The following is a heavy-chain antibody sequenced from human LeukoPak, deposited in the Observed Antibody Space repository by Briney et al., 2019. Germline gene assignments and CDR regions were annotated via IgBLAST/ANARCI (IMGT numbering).Heavy chain of an antibody. CDR3: ARVTNYASVRANDF. CDR2: ISYDGTNK. D-gene: IGHD3-10*01. CDR1: GFTFSSYA. V-gene: IGHV3-30*04. Sequence: GRSLRLSCAASGFTFSSYAMHWVRQAPGKGLEWVAVISYDGTNKYYADSVKGRFTISRDNFKNTLYLQMNSLRTEDTAVYYCARVTNYASVRANDFWGQGTLVTVSS. J-gene: IGHJ4*02.